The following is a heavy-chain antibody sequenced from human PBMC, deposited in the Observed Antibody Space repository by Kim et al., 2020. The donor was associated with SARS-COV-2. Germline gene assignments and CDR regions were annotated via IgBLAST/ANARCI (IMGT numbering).Heavy chain of an antibody. CDR2: IKQDGSEK. CDR3: ARDYVYSSGWLRGDDAFDI. Sequence: GGFLRLSCAASGFTFSSYWMSWVRQAPGKGLEWVANIKQDGSEKYYVDSVKGRFTISRDNAKNSLYLQMNSLRAEDTAVYYCARDYVYSSGWLRGDDAFDIWGQGTMVTVSS. V-gene: IGHV3-7*01. CDR1: GFTFSSYW. J-gene: IGHJ3*02. D-gene: IGHD6-19*01.